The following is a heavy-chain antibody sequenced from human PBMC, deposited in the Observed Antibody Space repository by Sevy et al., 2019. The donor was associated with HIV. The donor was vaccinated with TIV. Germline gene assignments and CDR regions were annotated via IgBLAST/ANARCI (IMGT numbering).Heavy chain of an antibody. CDR3: TRNGGAFDNGFDP. Sequence: GGSLRLSCTASGFTFSSYDMNWVRQAPGKGLEWVSKISSSGSSIYYADSVKGRFTISRDNGKNSLNLQMNSLRADDTAVYYCTRNGGAFDNGFDPWGQGTLVTVSS. CDR2: ISSSGSSI. V-gene: IGHV3-48*03. J-gene: IGHJ5*02. D-gene: IGHD2-8*01. CDR1: GFTFSSYD.